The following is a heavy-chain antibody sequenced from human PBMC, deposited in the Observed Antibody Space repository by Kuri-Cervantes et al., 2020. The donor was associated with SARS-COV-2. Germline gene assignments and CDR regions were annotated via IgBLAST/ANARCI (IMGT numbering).Heavy chain of an antibody. D-gene: IGHD3-22*01. CDR2: IYYSGST. J-gene: IGHJ4*02. Sequence: SETLSLTCTVSGGSISSGDYYWSWIRQPPGKGLEWIGYIYYSGSTYYNPSLKSRVTISVDTSKNQFSLKLSSVTAADTAVYYCARHSRDSSGYYFSFWPFDYWGQGTLVTVSS. CDR1: GGSISSGDYY. V-gene: IGHV4-30-4*08. CDR3: ARHSRDSSGYYFSFWPFDY.